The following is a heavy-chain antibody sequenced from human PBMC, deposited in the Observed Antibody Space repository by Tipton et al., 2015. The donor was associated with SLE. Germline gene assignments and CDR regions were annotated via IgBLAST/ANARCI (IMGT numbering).Heavy chain of an antibody. D-gene: IGHD2-15*01. CDR2: ISSSGST. V-gene: IGHV4-39*02. J-gene: IGHJ3*01. Sequence: TLSLTCSVSGGSINNNNYNWGWIRQPPGKGLEWVASISSSGSTYYNPSLKSQVTMSVDTSKNHFSLKLSSLTATDTAVYFCAVAPTITRGGFDVWGQGTMVTVSA. CDR3: AVAPTITRGGFDV. CDR1: GGSINNNNYN.